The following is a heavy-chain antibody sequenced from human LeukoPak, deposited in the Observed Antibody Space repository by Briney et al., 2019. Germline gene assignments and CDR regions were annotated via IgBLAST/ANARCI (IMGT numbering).Heavy chain of an antibody. D-gene: IGHD3-9*01. CDR2: INHSGST. CDR1: GGSFSGYY. V-gene: IGHV4-34*01. Sequence: SETLSLTCAVYGGSFSGYYWSWIRQPPGKGLEWIGEINHSGSTNYNPSLKSRVTISVDTSKNQFSLKLSSVTAADTAVYYCARGDYDILTGSTLNWFDPWGQGTLVTVSS. CDR3: ARGDYDILTGSTLNWFDP. J-gene: IGHJ5*02.